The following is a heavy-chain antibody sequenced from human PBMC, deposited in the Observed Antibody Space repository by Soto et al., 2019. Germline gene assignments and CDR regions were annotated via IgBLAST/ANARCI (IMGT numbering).Heavy chain of an antibody. CDR2: INAGNGNT. CDR1: GYTFTSYA. D-gene: IGHD5-12*01. CDR3: AVSEIVAWPLFDY. Sequence: ASVKVSCKASGYTFTSYAMYWVRHAPGQRLEWMGWINAGNGNTKYSQKFQGRVTITRDTSASTAYMELGSLRSEDTAVYYCAVSEIVAWPLFDYWGQGTLVTVS. V-gene: IGHV1-3*01. J-gene: IGHJ4*02.